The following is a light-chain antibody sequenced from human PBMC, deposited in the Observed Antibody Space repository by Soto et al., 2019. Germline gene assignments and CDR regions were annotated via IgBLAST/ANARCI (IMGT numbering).Light chain of an antibody. CDR2: DVS. Sequence: ERVMAQFSASPSVSPGERVTLSCRAGQGVTTNFAWYQQKSGQSPRLLIYDVSTRATGVPARFSGTGSETDFTLTISGLQSEDSAVYFCQQYNNWPFSFGQGTRLEIK. CDR1: QGVTTN. V-gene: IGKV3-15*01. CDR3: QQYNNWPFS. J-gene: IGKJ5*01.